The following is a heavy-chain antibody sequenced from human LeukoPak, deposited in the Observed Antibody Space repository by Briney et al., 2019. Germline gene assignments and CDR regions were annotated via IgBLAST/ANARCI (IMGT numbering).Heavy chain of an antibody. D-gene: IGHD1-1*01. CDR3: ARALGTGTTGTTRFDY. CDR1: GGTYSSYA. V-gene: IGHV1-69*13. CDR2: IIPIFGTA. Sequence: GASVKVSCKASGGTYSSYAISWVRQAPGQGLARMGGIIPIFGTANYAQKFQGRVTITADESTSTAYMELSSLRSEDTAVYYCARALGTGTTGTTRFDYWGQGTLVTVSS. J-gene: IGHJ4*02.